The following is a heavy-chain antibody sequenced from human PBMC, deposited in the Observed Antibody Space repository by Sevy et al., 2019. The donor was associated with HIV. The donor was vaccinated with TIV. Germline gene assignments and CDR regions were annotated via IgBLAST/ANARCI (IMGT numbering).Heavy chain of an antibody. CDR1: GGTFSSYA. V-gene: IGHV1-69*13. Sequence: ASVKVSCKASGGTFSSYAISWVRQAPGQGLEWMGGIIPIFGTANYAQKFQGRVTITADESTSTAYMELSSLRSEDTAVYYCARVQLNDSSTLFRYWGQGTLVTVSS. J-gene: IGHJ4*02. D-gene: IGHD3-22*01. CDR3: ARVQLNDSSTLFRY. CDR2: IIPIFGTA.